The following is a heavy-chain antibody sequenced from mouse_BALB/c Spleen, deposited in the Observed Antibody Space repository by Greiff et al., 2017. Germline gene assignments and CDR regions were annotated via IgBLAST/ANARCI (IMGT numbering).Heavy chain of an antibody. D-gene: IGHD1-1*01. CDR2: IWGDGST. Sequence: VQRVESGPGLVAPSQSLSITCTVSGFSLTGYGVNWVRQPPGKGLEWLGMIWGDGSTDYNSALKSRLSISKDNSKSQVFLKMNSLQTDDTARYYCARDPYYYGSSYAMDYWGQGTSVTVSS. J-gene: IGHJ4*01. CDR1: GFSLTGYG. CDR3: ARDPYYYGSSYAMDY. V-gene: IGHV2-6-7*01.